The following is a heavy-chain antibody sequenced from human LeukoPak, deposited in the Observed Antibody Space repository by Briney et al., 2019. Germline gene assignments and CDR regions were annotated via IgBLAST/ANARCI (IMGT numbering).Heavy chain of an antibody. CDR2: ISAYNGNT. V-gene: IGHV1-18*01. J-gene: IGHJ5*02. CDR3: ARDPSLYHSSMPFRDP. Sequence: GASVKVSCKASGYTFTSYGISWVRQAPGQGLEWMGWISAYNGNTNYAQKLQGRVTMTTDTSTSTAYMELRSLRSDDTAVYYCARDPSLYHSSMPFRDPWGQGTLVTVSS. D-gene: IGHD6-19*01. CDR1: GYTFTSYG.